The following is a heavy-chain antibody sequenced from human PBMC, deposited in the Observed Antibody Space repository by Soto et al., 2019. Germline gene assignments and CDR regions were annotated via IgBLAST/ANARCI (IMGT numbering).Heavy chain of an antibody. CDR1: GGSISSSTYY. J-gene: IGHJ5*02. CDR3: ARRSSSSWGSRFAP. V-gene: IGHV4-39*01. D-gene: IGHD6-6*01. Sequence: SETLSLTCTVSGGSISSSTYYWDWIRQPPGKGLGGIGAMYYTGNQNYNPSIESRVTMSVDTSKNQFSLKLGSVTPTETAVYYCARRSSSSWGSRFAPWGRGILVT. CDR2: MYYTGNQ.